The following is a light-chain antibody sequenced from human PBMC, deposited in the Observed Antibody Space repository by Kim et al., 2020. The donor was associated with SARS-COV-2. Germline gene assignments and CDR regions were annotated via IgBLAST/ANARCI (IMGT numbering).Light chain of an antibody. J-gene: IGKJ1*01. V-gene: IGKV3-15*01. CDR2: GTS. Sequence: EVVMTQSPATLSVSPGEGATLSCRASQSVSSNLAWYQQKPGQAPRLLIYGTSTRATGIPARFSGSGSGTEFTLIISSLQSEDFAVYYCQQYNNWPRTFGQGTKVDIK. CDR3: QQYNNWPRT. CDR1: QSVSSN.